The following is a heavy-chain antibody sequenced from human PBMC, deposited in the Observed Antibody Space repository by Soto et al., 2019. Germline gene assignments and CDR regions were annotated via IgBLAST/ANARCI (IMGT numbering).Heavy chain of an antibody. CDR1: GYTFTGYY. V-gene: IGHV1-2*04. J-gene: IGHJ3*02. CDR3: ASDLRGIVRATTAFDI. Sequence: ASVKVSCKASGYTFTGYYMHWVRQAPGQGLEWMGWINPNSGGTNYAQKFQGWVTMTRDTSISTAYMELSRLRSDDTAVYYCASDLRGIVRATTAFDIWGQGTMVTVS. D-gene: IGHD1-26*01. CDR2: INPNSGGT.